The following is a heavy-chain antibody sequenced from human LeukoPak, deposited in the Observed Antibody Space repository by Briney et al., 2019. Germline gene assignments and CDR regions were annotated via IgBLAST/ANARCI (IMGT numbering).Heavy chain of an antibody. D-gene: IGHD2-21*01. CDR1: GFTFDDYA. Sequence: PGRSLRLSCAASGFTFDDYAMHWVRQAPGKGLEWVSGISWNSGSIGYADSVKGRFTISRDNAKNSLYLQMNSLRAEDTALYYCAISPILEVVVISGGLDYWGQGTLVTVSS. CDR2: ISWNSGSI. CDR3: AISPILEVVVISGGLDY. J-gene: IGHJ4*02. V-gene: IGHV3-9*01.